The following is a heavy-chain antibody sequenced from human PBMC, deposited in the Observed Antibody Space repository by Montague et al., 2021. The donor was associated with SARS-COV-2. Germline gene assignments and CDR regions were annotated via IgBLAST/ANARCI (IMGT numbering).Heavy chain of an antibody. CDR3: AKEREVVRAARTLVAFDL. V-gene: IGHV4-34*01. D-gene: IGHD2-2*01. J-gene: IGHJ3*01. Sequence: SETLSLTCAVYGGSFSVYYWSWLRQSPRSGLEWIAEIKHSGTANXNPSLKSRVSISVDTSKNQFTLKLTSVTAADTAMYYCAKEREVVRAARTLVAFDLWGQGTMVTVSS. CDR1: GGSFSVYY. CDR2: IKHSGTA.